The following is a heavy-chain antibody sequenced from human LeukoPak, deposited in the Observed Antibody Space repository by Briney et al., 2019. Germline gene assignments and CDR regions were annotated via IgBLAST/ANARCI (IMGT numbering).Heavy chain of an antibody. D-gene: IGHD3-22*01. J-gene: IGHJ4*02. CDR3: ARQENYYYSSTYLDY. V-gene: IGHV5-51*01. CDR2: IYPGDSDT. CDR1: GYSFTTYW. Sequence: GESLKISCRGSGYSFTTYWIGWVRQMPGKGLEWMGIIYPGDSDTRYTPSFQGQVTISADKSISTAYLQWSSLKASDTAMYYCARQENYYYSSTYLDYWGQGTLVTVSS.